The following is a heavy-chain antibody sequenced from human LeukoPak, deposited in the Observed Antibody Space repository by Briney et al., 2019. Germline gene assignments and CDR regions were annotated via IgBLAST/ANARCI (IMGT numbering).Heavy chain of an antibody. CDR1: GGTFSSYA. J-gene: IGHJ6*03. D-gene: IGHD3-10*01. Sequence: SSVKVSCKASGGTFSSYAISWVRQAPGQGLEWMGGIIPIFGTANYAQKFQGRVTITADKSTSTAYMELSSLRSEDTAVYYCARGGRGITMVRGVTSYMDVWGKGTTVTVSS. CDR2: IIPIFGTA. V-gene: IGHV1-69*06. CDR3: ARGGRGITMVRGVTSYMDV.